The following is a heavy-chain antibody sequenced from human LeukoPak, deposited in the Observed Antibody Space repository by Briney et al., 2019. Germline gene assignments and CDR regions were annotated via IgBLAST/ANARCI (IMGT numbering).Heavy chain of an antibody. V-gene: IGHV1-24*01. CDR1: GGTFSSYA. CDR2: FDPEDGET. J-gene: IGHJ5*02. CDR3: ATVRGYCSGGSCYGGNWFDP. D-gene: IGHD2-15*01. Sequence: GASVKVSCKASGGTFSSYAISWVRQAPGKGLEWMGGFDPEDGETIYAQKFQGRVTMTEDTSTDTAYMELSSLRSEDTAVYYCATVRGYCSGGSCYGGNWFDPWGQGTLVTVSS.